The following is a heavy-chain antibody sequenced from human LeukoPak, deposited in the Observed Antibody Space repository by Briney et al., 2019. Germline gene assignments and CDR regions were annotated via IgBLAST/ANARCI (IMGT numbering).Heavy chain of an antibody. CDR2: VSYDGSNK. D-gene: IGHD2-2*01. V-gene: IGHV3-30*04. J-gene: IGHJ4*02. Sequence: GGSLRLSCAASGFTFSNGIHWVRQAPGKGLEWVAVVSYDGSNKYYADSVKGRFTISRDNSKNTLYLQMNSLRAEDTAVYYCARARRYCSSTSCYAHSSSIDYWGQGTLVTVSS. CDR3: ARARRYCSSTSCYAHSSSIDY. CDR1: GFTFSNG.